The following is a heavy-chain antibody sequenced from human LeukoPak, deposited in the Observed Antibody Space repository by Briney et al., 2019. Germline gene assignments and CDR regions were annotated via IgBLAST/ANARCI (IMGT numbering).Heavy chain of an antibody. CDR1: GYTFTSYD. CDR2: MNPNSGNT. Sequence: ASVKVSCMASGYTFTSYDINWVRQATGQGLEWMGWMNPNSGNTGYAQKFQGRVTMTRNTSISTAYMELSSLRSEDTAVYYCARGHDYSNNNYYGMDVWGQGTTVTVSS. CDR3: ARGHDYSNNNYYGMDV. V-gene: IGHV1-8*01. J-gene: IGHJ6*02. D-gene: IGHD4-11*01.